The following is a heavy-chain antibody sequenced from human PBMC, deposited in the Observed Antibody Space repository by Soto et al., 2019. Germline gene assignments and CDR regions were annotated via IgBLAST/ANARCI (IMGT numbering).Heavy chain of an antibody. D-gene: IGHD5-18*01. V-gene: IGHV1-69*12. J-gene: IGHJ5*02. CDR1: GGTLSDFA. CDR3: ARDGDTSMVTSWFGT. CDR2: IISIFETA. Sequence: QVQLVQSGAEVKKPGSSVKVSCKASGGTLSDFAISWVRQAPGQGLEWMGGIISIFETANYAQNFHGRVTITADESTNTAYMELSSLRSDDTAVYYCARDGDTSMVTSWFGTWGQGTLVTVSS.